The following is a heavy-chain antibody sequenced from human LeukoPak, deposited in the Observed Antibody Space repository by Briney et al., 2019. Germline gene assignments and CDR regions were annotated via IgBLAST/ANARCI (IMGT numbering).Heavy chain of an antibody. CDR2: IYYSGST. D-gene: IGHD3-16*01. Sequence: SETLSLTRTVSGGSISSSSYYWGWIRQPPGKGLEWIGSIYYSGSTYYNPSLKSRVTISVDTSKNQFSLKLSSVTAADTAVYYCARVFDGVRSDYWGQGTLVTVSS. J-gene: IGHJ4*02. V-gene: IGHV4-39*01. CDR1: GGSISSSSYY. CDR3: ARVFDGVRSDY.